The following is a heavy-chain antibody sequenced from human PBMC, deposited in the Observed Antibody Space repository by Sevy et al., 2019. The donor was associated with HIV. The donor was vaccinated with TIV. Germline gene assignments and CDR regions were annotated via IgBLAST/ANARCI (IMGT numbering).Heavy chain of an antibody. Sequence: GGSLRLSCAASGFTFSTYAMNWVRQAPGKGLEWGSTLGSGGVTTYYADSVRGRFTISRDISKNTLFLQMNSLRADDTAVYYCTRYALTSRTWFDPWGQGTLVTVSS. V-gene: IGHV3-23*01. J-gene: IGHJ5*02. D-gene: IGHD7-27*01. CDR1: GFTFSTYA. CDR2: LGSGGVTT. CDR3: TRYALTSRTWFDP.